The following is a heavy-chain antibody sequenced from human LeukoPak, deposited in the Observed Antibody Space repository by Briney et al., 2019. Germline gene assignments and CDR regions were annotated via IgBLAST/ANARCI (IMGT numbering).Heavy chain of an antibody. V-gene: IGHV3-23*01. Sequence: GGSLRLSCAASGFTFSSYAISWVRQAPGKGLEWVSAISGSGGSTYYADSVKGRFTISRDNAKNSLYMQMNSLRAEDTAMYYCARDRGYRSKWYFDYWGQGTLVTVSS. CDR2: ISGSGGST. J-gene: IGHJ4*02. CDR3: ARDRGYRSKWYFDY. CDR1: GFTFSSYA. D-gene: IGHD5-18*01.